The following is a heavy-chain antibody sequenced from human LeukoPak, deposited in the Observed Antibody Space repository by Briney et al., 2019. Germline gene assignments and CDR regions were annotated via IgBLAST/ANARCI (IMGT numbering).Heavy chain of an antibody. D-gene: IGHD3-22*01. J-gene: IGHJ4*02. CDR1: GFTFSSYG. Sequence: GGSLRLSCAASGFTFSSYGMSWLRQAPGKGLEWVSAISGSGGSTYYADSVKGRFTISRDNSKNTLYLQMNSLRAEDTAVYYCARSGYYLGLGQNDYWGQGTLVTVSS. CDR3: ARSGYYLGLGQNDY. V-gene: IGHV3-23*01. CDR2: ISGSGGST.